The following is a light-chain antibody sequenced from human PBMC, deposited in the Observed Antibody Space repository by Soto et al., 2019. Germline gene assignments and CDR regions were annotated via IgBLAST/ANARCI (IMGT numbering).Light chain of an antibody. CDR3: QQYDSSPQT. Sequence: IILTQSPGTLSFAEWEMATLSCSASQSVSRNYLAWYQKKPGLAPRLLIYTASSSATGIPDRFGGSGSGTDFTLTISRLEPEDFAVYYCQQYDSSPQTFGQGTKVDIK. J-gene: IGKJ1*01. V-gene: IGKV3-20*01. CDR1: QSVSRNY. CDR2: TAS.